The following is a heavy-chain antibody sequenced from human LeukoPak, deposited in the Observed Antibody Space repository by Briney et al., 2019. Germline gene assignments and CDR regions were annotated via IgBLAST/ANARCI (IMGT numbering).Heavy chain of an antibody. CDR1: GFTFTSYT. CDR2: TSYDGGNR. D-gene: IGHD2-21*01. J-gene: IGHJ4*02. V-gene: IGHV3-30-3*01. CDR3: ARKSLWFKYYDY. Sequence: GGSLRLSCAASGFTFTSYTMHWVRQPPGQGLEWVAATSYDGGNRYYADYVKGRFTISRDNSNDTLFLQMKSLRPEDTAVYFCARKSLWFKYYDYWGQGIWVTVSS.